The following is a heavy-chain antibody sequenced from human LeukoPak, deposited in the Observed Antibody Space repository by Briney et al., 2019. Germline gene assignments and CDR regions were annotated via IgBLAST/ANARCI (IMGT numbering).Heavy chain of an antibody. CDR2: IIPILGIA. J-gene: IGHJ3*02. CDR1: GGTFSSYA. Sequence: SVKVSCKASGGTFSSYAISWVRQAPGQGLEWMGRIIPILGIANYAQKFLGRVTITADKSTSTAYMELSSLRSEDTAVYYCARDFDYDAFDIWGQGTMVTVSS. D-gene: IGHD4-11*01. CDR3: ARDFDYDAFDI. V-gene: IGHV1-69*04.